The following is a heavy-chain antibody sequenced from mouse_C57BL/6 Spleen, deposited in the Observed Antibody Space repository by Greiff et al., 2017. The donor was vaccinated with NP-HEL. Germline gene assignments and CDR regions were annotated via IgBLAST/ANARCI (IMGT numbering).Heavy chain of an antibody. D-gene: IGHD2-4*01. Sequence: EVKVVESGGDLVKPGGSLKLSCAASGFTFSSYGMSWVRQTPDKRLEWVATISSGGSYTYYPARVKGRFTISRDNAKNTLYLQMSSLKSEDTAMYYCATSPYDYDEEGYAMDYWGQGTSVTVSS. CDR3: ATSPYDYDEEGYAMDY. V-gene: IGHV5-6*01. CDR2: ISSGGSYT. J-gene: IGHJ4*01. CDR1: GFTFSSYG.